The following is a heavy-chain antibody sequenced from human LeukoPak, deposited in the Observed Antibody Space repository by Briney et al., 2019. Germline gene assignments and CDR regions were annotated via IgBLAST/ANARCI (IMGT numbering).Heavy chain of an antibody. Sequence: SQTLSLTCTVSGGSISSGGYYWSWIRQPPGKGLEWIGEINLSGSSNYNPSLKSRVTISVDTSKNQLSLKLSSVTAADTAVYYCARGGEGYYYGSASQDYWGQGTLVTVSS. CDR2: INLSGSS. V-gene: IGHV4-30-2*01. J-gene: IGHJ4*02. D-gene: IGHD3-10*01. CDR1: GGSISSGGYY. CDR3: ARGGEGYYYGSASQDY.